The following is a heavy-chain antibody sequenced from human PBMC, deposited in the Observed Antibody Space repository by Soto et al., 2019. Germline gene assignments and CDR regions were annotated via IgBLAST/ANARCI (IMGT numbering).Heavy chain of an antibody. CDR1: GFTFSRNG. CDR3: ARDTTPGYFDY. J-gene: IGHJ4*02. Sequence: AGGSLRLSCAASGFTFSRNGMHWVRQAPGKGLEWVAVIWYDGTNKYYADSVKGRFTISRDNSRNTLYLQMNSLRAEDTAVYYCARDTTPGYFDYWGLGTLVTVSS. D-gene: IGHD1-1*01. V-gene: IGHV3-33*01. CDR2: IWYDGTNK.